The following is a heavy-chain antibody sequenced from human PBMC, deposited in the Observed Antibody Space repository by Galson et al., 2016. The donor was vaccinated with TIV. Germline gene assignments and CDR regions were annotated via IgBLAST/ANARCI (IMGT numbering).Heavy chain of an antibody. Sequence: SLRLSCAASGFTFRRYNMNGVRQAPGKGPEWVSSIGGSGGGTCYANSVKGRFTVSRDNSKNTLFLQMNSLSADDTAFYYCTKSEYSRLAFDYWGRGTLVTVSS. CDR1: GFTFRRYN. J-gene: IGHJ4*02. CDR3: TKSEYSRLAFDY. D-gene: IGHD2/OR15-2a*01. CDR2: IGGSGGGT. V-gene: IGHV3-23*01.